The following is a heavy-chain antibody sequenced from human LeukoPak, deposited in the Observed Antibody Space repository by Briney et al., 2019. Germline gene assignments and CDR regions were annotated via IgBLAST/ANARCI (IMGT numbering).Heavy chain of an antibody. CDR1: GFTLSSYA. CDR2: ISGSGGST. D-gene: IGHD6-19*01. Sequence: GGSPRLSWAASGFTLSSYAMSWVRQARGKGLGWVSTISGSGGSTYYADSVKGRFTISRDNSKNTLYLQMNSLRAEDTAVYYCAKDGSSGWYYYFDYWGQGTLVTVSS. V-gene: IGHV3-23*01. CDR3: AKDGSSGWYYYFDY. J-gene: IGHJ4*02.